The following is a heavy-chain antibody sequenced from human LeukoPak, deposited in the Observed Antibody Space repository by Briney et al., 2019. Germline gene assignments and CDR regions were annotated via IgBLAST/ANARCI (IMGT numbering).Heavy chain of an antibody. CDR2: IYHSGST. Sequence: PSETLSLTCAVSGGSISSGGYSWGWIGQPPGTGLEWIGYIYHSGSTYYNPSLKSRVAISVDRSKNQFSLKLSSVTAADTAVYYCARGNSRYYYYGMDVWGKGTTVTVSS. CDR3: ARGNSRYYYYGMDV. J-gene: IGHJ6*04. CDR1: GGSISSGGYS. D-gene: IGHD1-7*01. V-gene: IGHV4-30-2*01.